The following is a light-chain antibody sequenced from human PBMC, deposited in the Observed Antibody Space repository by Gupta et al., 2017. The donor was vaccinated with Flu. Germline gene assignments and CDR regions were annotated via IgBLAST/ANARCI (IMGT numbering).Light chain of an antibody. Sequence: DIQMTQSPSSLSASVGDRVTITCRASPSIGTYLHWYQQKPGKAPKLLIYAASSLQSGVPSRFSGTGSGTDFTLTVSSLQPEDFATYYCQQSDSIPHSFGGGTRVEIK. V-gene: IGKV1-39*01. CDR3: QQSDSIPHS. J-gene: IGKJ4*01. CDR1: PSIGTY. CDR2: AAS.